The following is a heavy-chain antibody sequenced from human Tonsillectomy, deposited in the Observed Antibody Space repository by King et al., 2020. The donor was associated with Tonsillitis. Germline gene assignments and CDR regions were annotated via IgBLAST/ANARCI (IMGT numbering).Heavy chain of an antibody. CDR1: GYTFTGYY. CDR2: INPNSGGT. CDR3: ARVTWELEGLAVAAPLVVDY. V-gene: IGHV1-2*02. J-gene: IGHJ4*02. D-gene: IGHD2-15*01. Sequence: QVQLVESGAEVKKPGASVKVSCKASGYTFTGYYMHWVRQAPGQGLEWMGWINPNSGGTNYAQKFQGRVTMTRDTSISTAYMELSRLRSDDTAVYYCARVTWELEGLAVAAPLVVDYWGQGTLVTVSS.